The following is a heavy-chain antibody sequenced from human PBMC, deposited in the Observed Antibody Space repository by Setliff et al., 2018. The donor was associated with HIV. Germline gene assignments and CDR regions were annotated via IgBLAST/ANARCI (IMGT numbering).Heavy chain of an antibody. D-gene: IGHD3-10*01. J-gene: IGHJ5*02. Sequence: SETLSLTCAVYGGSFSGYYWSWIRQPPGKGQEWIGEINHSGSTNYNPSLKSRVTISVDTSKNQFSLKLSSVTAADTAVYYCARGPGITMVRGVIPRGWFDPWGQGTLVTVSS. V-gene: IGHV4-34*01. CDR2: INHSGST. CDR3: ARGPGITMVRGVIPRGWFDP. CDR1: GGSFSGYY.